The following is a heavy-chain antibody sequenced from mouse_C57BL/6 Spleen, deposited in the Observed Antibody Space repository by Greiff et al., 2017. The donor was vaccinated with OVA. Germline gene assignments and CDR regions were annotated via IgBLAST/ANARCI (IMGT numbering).Heavy chain of an antibody. CDR3: ASWMYYDYY. Sequence: VQLQQSGAELVRPGTSVKVSCKASGYAFTNYLIEWVKQRPGQGLEWIGVINPGSGGTNYNEKFKGKATLTADKSSSTAYMQLSSLTSEDSAVYVCASWMYYDYYWGQGTLVTVSA. CDR2: INPGSGGT. J-gene: IGHJ3*01. D-gene: IGHD2-4*01. V-gene: IGHV1-54*01. CDR1: GYAFTNYL.